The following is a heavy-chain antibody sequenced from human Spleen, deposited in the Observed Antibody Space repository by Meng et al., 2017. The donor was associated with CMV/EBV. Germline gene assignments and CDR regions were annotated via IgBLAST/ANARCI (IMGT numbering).Heavy chain of an antibody. Sequence: EVQLVESXXXXXKXXGXXRRSCAASGFTFSSYSMNWVRQAPGKGLEWVSSISSSSSYIYYADSVKGRFTISRDNAKNSLYLQMNSLRAEDTAVYYCARVAIFGVVIITTGYYMDVWGKGTTVTVSS. CDR1: GFTFSSYS. CDR2: ISSSSSYI. D-gene: IGHD3-3*01. J-gene: IGHJ6*03. CDR3: ARVAIFGVVIITTGYYMDV. V-gene: IGHV3-21*01.